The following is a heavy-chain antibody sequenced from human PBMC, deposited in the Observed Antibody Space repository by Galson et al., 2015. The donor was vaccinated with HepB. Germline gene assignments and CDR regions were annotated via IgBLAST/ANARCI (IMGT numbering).Heavy chain of an antibody. CDR1: GDSVSSNRAA. D-gene: IGHD3-22*01. Sequence: CAISGDSVSSNRAAWNWIRQSPSRGLEWLGRTYYRSRWYNDYAVSVKSRITINPDTSKNQFSLQLNSVSPEDTAVYYCARNYDSTGYQLNYFDPWGQGTLVTVSS. J-gene: IGHJ5*02. CDR3: ARNYDSTGYQLNYFDP. CDR2: TYYRSRWYN. V-gene: IGHV6-1*01.